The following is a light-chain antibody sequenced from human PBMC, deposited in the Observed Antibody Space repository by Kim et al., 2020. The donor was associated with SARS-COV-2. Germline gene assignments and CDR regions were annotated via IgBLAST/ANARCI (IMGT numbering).Light chain of an antibody. J-gene: IGLJ3*02. V-gene: IGLV3-19*01. CDR1: SLRSYY. CDR2: GKN. Sequence: SSELTQDPAVSVALGQTVRITCQGDSLRSYYASWYQQKPGQAPVLVIYGKNNRPSGIPDRLSGFSSGNTASLTIPGAPAEDEADYYCNSRASSGNHLVFG. CDR3: NSRASSGNHLV.